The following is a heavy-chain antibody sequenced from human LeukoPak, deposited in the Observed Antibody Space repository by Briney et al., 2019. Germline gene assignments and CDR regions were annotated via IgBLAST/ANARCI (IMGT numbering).Heavy chain of an antibody. Sequence: PGGSLRLSCAASGFTFSSYGMHWVRQAPGKGLEWVAFIRYDGSNKYYADSVKGRFTISRDNSKNTLYLQMNSLRAEDTAVYYCATPREMIVVVPAAMLSWGQGTLVTVSS. CDR3: ATPREMIVVVPAAMLS. CDR1: GFTFSSYG. D-gene: IGHD2-2*01. CDR2: IRYDGSNK. J-gene: IGHJ4*02. V-gene: IGHV3-30*02.